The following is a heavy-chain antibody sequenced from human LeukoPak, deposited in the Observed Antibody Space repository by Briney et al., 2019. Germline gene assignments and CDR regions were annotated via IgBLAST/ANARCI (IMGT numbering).Heavy chain of an antibody. J-gene: IGHJ4*02. CDR3: ARRFCTGGSCYPDY. CDR2: INSNNGVS. Sequence: ASVKVSCKASGYTFTDYYIHWVRLAPGQGLAWMGRINSNNGVSNYAQRFQGRVTMTRDTSISTAYMELSGLTSDDTAVYYCARRFCTGGSCYPDYWGQGTLVTVSS. D-gene: IGHD2-15*01. CDR1: GYTFTDYY. V-gene: IGHV1-2*02.